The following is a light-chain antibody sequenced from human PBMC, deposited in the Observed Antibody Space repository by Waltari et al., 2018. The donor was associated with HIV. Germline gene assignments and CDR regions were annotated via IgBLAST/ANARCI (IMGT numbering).Light chain of an antibody. Sequence: QPVLTHPPSASGTPGQRVTISCSGSSSNIGNNYVYWYQHLPGTAPKLLIYRNNQRPSGVPGRFSGSKSDTSASLAISGLRSEDEADYFCATWDDSLSGPVFGGGTKLTVL. V-gene: IGLV1-47*01. CDR2: RNN. J-gene: IGLJ3*02. CDR3: ATWDDSLSGPV. CDR1: SSNIGNNY.